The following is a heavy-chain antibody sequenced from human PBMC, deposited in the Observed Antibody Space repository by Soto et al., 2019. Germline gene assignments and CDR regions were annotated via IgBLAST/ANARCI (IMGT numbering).Heavy chain of an antibody. J-gene: IGHJ2*01. Sequence: QVQLQESGPGLVKPSETLSLTCTVSGGSISSYYWSWIRQPPGKGLEWIGYIYYSGSTNYNPSLKIRGTISVDTSKNQFSLKLSSVTAAATAVYYCARDRPDYYGSGTAGWYFDLWGRGTLVTVSS. CDR3: ARDRPDYYGSGTAGWYFDL. CDR2: IYYSGST. CDR1: GGSISSYY. V-gene: IGHV4-59*01. D-gene: IGHD3-10*01.